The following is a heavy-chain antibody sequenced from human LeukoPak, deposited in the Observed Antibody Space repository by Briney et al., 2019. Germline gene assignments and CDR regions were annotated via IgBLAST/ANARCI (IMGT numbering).Heavy chain of an antibody. V-gene: IGHV4-39*01. Sequence: SETLSLTCAVSGGSISSSSYYWGWIRQPPGQGLEWIGSICYSGSTYYNPSRKSRVTISVATYTHQFSLKLSSVTAADTAVYYCARRGGNSAGVYFDYWGQGTLVTVSS. D-gene: IGHD4-23*01. CDR3: ARRGGNSAGVYFDY. J-gene: IGHJ4*02. CDR2: ICYSGST. CDR1: GGSISSSSYY.